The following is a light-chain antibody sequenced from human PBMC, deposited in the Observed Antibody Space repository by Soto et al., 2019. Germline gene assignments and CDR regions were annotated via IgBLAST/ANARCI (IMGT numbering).Light chain of an antibody. Sequence: EIVLTQSPGTLSLSPGERATLSCRASQSVSSSYLAWYQQKPGQAPRLLIYGASSRATGIPDRFSGSGSGTDFTLTISRLEPEDFVVYYCQQYGSSRRTFGGGTKVEIK. CDR3: QQYGSSRRT. V-gene: IGKV3-20*01. J-gene: IGKJ4*01. CDR1: QSVSSSY. CDR2: GAS.